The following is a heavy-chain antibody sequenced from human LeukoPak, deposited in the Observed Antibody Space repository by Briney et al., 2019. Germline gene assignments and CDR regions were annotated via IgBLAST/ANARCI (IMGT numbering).Heavy chain of an antibody. CDR2: IFSGGTT. CDR3: AKEGTASKPSDLDQ. CDR1: GFPVSSNY. Sequence: GGSLSLSCAASGFPVSSNYMSWVRQAQGKGLEGVSVIFSGGTTSYEASVKGRFTISRDNSKNTLYLQINSLRAEDPAVYYCAKEGTASKPSDLDQGGQGILVTVSS. D-gene: IGHD1/OR15-1a*01. V-gene: IGHV3-66*02. J-gene: IGHJ4*02.